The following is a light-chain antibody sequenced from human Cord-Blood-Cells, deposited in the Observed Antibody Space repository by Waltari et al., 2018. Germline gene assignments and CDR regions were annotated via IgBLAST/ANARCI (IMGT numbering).Light chain of an antibody. CDR2: EGS. CDR1: SIDVGSYNP. Sequence: QSALTQPASVSGSPGQSITLSCTGTSIDVGSYNPVSWYQQHPGKAPKLLIYEGSKRPSGASNRFSGSKYGNTASLTISGLQAEDEADYYCCSYAGSSTYVFGTGTKVTVL. CDR3: CSYAGSSTYV. J-gene: IGLJ1*01. V-gene: IGLV2-23*01.